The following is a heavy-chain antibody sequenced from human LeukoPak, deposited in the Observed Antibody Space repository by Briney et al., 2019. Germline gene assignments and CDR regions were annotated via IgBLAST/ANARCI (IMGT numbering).Heavy chain of an antibody. CDR2: VYYSGIT. CDR1: GGSISSSSYY. V-gene: IGHV4-39*01. Sequence: PSETLSLTCTVSGGSISSSSYYWGWLRQPPGKGLEWIGTVYYSGITYYNPSLKSRVTISVDTSKNQFSLKLSSVTAADTAVYYCGRQSYDSSASPMFFDFWGQGTLVTVSS. CDR3: GRQSYDSSASPMFFDF. D-gene: IGHD3-22*01. J-gene: IGHJ4*02.